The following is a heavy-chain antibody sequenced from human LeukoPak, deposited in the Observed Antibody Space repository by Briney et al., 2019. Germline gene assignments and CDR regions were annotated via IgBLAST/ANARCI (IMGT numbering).Heavy chain of an antibody. D-gene: IGHD4-17*01. V-gene: IGHV4-4*02. Sequence: SGTLSLTCAVSGGSISSSNWWSWVRQPPGKGLEWIGEIYHSGSTNYNPSLKSRVTISVDKSKNQFSLKLSSVTAADTAVYYCARGRNGDYASGDHIPRDAFDIWGQGTMVTVSS. CDR1: GGSISSSNW. CDR2: IYHSGST. CDR3: ARGRNGDYASGDHIPRDAFDI. J-gene: IGHJ3*02.